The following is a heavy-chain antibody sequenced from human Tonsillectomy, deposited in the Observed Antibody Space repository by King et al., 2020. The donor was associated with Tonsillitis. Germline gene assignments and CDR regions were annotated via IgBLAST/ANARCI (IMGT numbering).Heavy chain of an antibody. J-gene: IGHJ4*02. V-gene: IGHV4-39*01. Sequence: LQLQESGPGLVKPSETLSLTCTVSDGSISTRSHYWGWIRQPPGKGLEWIGNIYYSGSTYYNPSLKSRVTISVDTSKNQFSLKLSSVTAADTAVYYCARGPVVPAAGSYYFDSWGQGTLVTVSS. D-gene: IGHD2-2*01. CDR3: ARGPVVPAAGSYYFDS. CDR1: DGSISTRSHY. CDR2: IYYSGST.